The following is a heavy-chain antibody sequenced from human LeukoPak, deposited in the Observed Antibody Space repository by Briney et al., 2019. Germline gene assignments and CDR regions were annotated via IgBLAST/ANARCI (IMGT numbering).Heavy chain of an antibody. D-gene: IGHD6-13*01. CDR1: GGSISGYY. CDR2: LYYMRGA. CDR3: ASLNRIAAAEGPDYYYYGMDV. Sequence: KPSETLSLTCTVSGGSISGYYWNWSRQPPGKGVEWIGNLYYMRGAWYKSSLKSRVTISVDTSKNQFSLKLSSVTAADTAVYYCASLNRIAAAEGPDYYYYGMDVWGQGTTVTVSS. V-gene: IGHV4-59*08. J-gene: IGHJ6*02.